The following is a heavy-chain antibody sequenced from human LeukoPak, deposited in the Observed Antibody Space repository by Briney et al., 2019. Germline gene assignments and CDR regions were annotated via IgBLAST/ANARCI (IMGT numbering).Heavy chain of an antibody. CDR1: AGTFSSYS. Sequence: SVKVSCKASAGTFSSYSISWVRQAPGQGLEWMGGIIPIFGTANYAQKFQGRVTITADESTSTAYMELSSMRSEDTAVYYCARALYSYGYGYFYMDVWGKGTTATVSS. J-gene: IGHJ6*03. CDR2: IIPIFGTA. V-gene: IGHV1-69*13. D-gene: IGHD5-18*01. CDR3: ARALYSYGYGYFYMDV.